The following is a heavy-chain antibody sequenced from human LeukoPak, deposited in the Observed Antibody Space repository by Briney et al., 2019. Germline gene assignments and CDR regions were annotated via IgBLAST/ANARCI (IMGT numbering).Heavy chain of an antibody. CDR1: GYSISSGYY. CDR2: IYHSGSS. D-gene: IGHD6-19*01. Sequence: SETLSLTCAVSGYSISSGYYWGWIRQLPGKGLEWIGSIYHSGSSYYNPSLKSRVTISVDTSKNQFSLKLSSVTAADTAVYYCARDLIAVAGTEWYYWGQGTLVTVSS. CDR3: ARDLIAVAGTEWYY. J-gene: IGHJ4*02. V-gene: IGHV4-38-2*02.